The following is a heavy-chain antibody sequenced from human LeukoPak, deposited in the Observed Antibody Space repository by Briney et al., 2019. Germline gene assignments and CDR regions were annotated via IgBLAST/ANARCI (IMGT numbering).Heavy chain of an antibody. J-gene: IGHJ3*02. D-gene: IGHD3-22*01. V-gene: IGHV4-38-2*02. CDR1: DYSISRGYY. Sequence: SETLSLTCTVSDYSISRGYYWGWIRQPPGKGLEWIGSIFHSGSTYCNPSLKSRVTISVDTSKNQFSLKLTPVTAADTAMYYCASSMIVVVIHAFDIWGQGTMVTVSS. CDR2: IFHSGST. CDR3: ASSMIVVVIHAFDI.